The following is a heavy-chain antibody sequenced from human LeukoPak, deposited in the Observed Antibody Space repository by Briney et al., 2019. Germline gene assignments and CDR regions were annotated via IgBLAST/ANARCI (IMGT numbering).Heavy chain of an antibody. J-gene: IGHJ6*03. CDR3: AKEEGVDYYYYMDV. CDR1: GFTFDDYA. D-gene: IGHD3-10*01. V-gene: IGHV3-43D*03. CDR2: ISWDGGST. Sequence: GGSLRLSCAASGFTFDDYAMHWVRQAPGKGLEWVSLISWDGGSTYYADSVKGRFTISRDNSKNSLYLQMSSLRAEDTALYYCAKEEGVDYYYYMDVWGKGTTVTVSS.